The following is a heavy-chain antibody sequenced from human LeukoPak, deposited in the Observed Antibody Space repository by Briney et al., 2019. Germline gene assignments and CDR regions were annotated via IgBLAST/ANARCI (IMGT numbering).Heavy chain of an antibody. CDR1: GDSVSSNSAA. CDR3: ARFVDCHTSGKDSFDP. J-gene: IGHJ5*02. V-gene: IGHV6-1*01. Sequence: SQTLSLTCAISGDSVSSNSAAWNWIRQSPSRALEWLGRTYYRSKWYNDYAVSLKSRITINPDTSKNQFSLQLTSVTPEDTAVYYCARFVDCHTSGKDSFDPWGQGTLVIVSS. CDR2: TYYRSKWYN. D-gene: IGHD3-10*01.